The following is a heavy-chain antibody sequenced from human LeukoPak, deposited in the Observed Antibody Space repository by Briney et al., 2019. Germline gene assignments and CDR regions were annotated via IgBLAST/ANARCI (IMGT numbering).Heavy chain of an antibody. D-gene: IGHD4-17*01. CDR2: IKEDGSEK. J-gene: IGHJ3*02. CDR1: GFKFGDFW. Sequence: SGGSLRLSCAASGFKFGDFWMAWVRQTPGKGLEWVADIKEDGSEKYYVDSVKGRFTISRDNNKNSLYLQMNSLRGDDTAVYYCARDRSPYGDYVLDAFDIWGQGTMVTVSS. CDR3: ARDRSPYGDYVLDAFDI. V-gene: IGHV3-7*01.